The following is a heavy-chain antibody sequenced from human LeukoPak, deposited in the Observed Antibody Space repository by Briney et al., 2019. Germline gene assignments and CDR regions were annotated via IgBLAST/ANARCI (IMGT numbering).Heavy chain of an antibody. Sequence: PGESLTISCKGSGYSFTSHWIGWVRQMPGKGLEWMGIVNPDDSDTIYSPSFQGQVTISADTSISTVYLQLSSLKASDTAIYYCARHWSGEDLSVSWGQGTLVTVSS. CDR3: ARHWSGEDLSVS. CDR2: VNPDDSDT. J-gene: IGHJ5*02. CDR1: GYSFTSHW. D-gene: IGHD1-14*01. V-gene: IGHV5-51*01.